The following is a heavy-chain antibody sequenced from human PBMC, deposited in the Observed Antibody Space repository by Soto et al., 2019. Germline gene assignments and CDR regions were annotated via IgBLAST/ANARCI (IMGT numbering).Heavy chain of an antibody. Sequence: GGSLRLSCSASGFTFSSYAMHWVRQAPGKGLEYVSAISSNGGSTYYADSVKGRFTSSRDNSKNTLYLQMSSLRAEDTAVYYCAKDRDIVVLVAAYDYWGLGTLVTVSS. CDR2: ISSNGGST. CDR1: GFTFSSYA. J-gene: IGHJ4*02. V-gene: IGHV3-64D*06. D-gene: IGHD2-15*01. CDR3: AKDRDIVVLVAAYDY.